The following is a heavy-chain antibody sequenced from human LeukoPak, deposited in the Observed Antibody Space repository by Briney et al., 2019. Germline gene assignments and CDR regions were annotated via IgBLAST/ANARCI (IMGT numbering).Heavy chain of an antibody. D-gene: IGHD3-22*01. Sequence: ASVKVSCKASGYTFTGYYMHWVRQAPGQGLEWMGWISAYNGNTNYAQKLQGRVTMTTDTSTSTAYMELRSLRSDDTAVYYCARAGGSSGYYYGDYWGQGTLVTVSS. V-gene: IGHV1-18*04. CDR2: ISAYNGNT. J-gene: IGHJ4*02. CDR1: GYTFTGYY. CDR3: ARAGGSSGYYYGDY.